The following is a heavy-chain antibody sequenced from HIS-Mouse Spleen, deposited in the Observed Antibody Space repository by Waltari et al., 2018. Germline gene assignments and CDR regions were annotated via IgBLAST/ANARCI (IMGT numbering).Heavy chain of an antibody. CDR1: GGSISSSSYY. J-gene: IGHJ2*01. Sequence: QLQLQESGPGLVKPSETLSLTCTVSGGSISSSSYYWGWIRQPPGKGLEWIGSIYYSGSPYYNTYLKSRVTISVDTPKKQFSRKLSSVTAADTAVYYCAREIPYSSSWYDWYFDLWGRGTLVTVSS. D-gene: IGHD6-13*01. CDR3: AREIPYSSSWYDWYFDL. CDR2: IYYSGSP. V-gene: IGHV4-39*07.